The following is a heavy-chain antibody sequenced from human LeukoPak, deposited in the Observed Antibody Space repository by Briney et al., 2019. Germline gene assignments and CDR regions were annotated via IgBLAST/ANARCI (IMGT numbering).Heavy chain of an antibody. CDR2: IYHSGST. J-gene: IGHJ6*02. CDR3: ASAAYCSSTSCTRDYYYGMDV. D-gene: IGHD2-2*01. V-gene: IGHV4-30-2*01. Sequence: PSETLSLTCAVSGGSISSGGYSWSWIRQPPGKGLEWIGYIYHSGSTYYNPSLKSRVTISVDRSKNQFSLKLSSVTAADTAVYYCASAAYCSSTSCTRDYYYGMDVWGQGTTVTVSS. CDR1: GGSISSGGYS.